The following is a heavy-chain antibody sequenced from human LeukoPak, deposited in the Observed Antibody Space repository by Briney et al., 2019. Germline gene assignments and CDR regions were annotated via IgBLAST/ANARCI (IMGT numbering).Heavy chain of an antibody. V-gene: IGHV4-34*01. CDR3: VRQIGAGAFDL. CDR2: ISIAGEI. Sequence: PSETLSLTGAVFDGSLRGSFWSWIRQPPGKGLEWIGEISIAGEIDYNPSLRSRATISMDTTKNQCTLRLTSVIAADTALYYCVRQIGAGAFDLWGRDRVVTVSS. CDR1: DGSLRGSF. D-gene: IGHD6-19*01. J-gene: IGHJ2*01.